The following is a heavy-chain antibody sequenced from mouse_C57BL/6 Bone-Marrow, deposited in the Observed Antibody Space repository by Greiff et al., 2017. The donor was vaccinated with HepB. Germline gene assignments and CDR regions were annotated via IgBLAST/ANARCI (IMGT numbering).Heavy chain of an antibody. V-gene: IGHV1-55*01. CDR3: ARDGSSYAYAMDY. J-gene: IGHJ4*01. Sequence: VQLQQPGAELVKPGASVKMSCKASGYTFTSYWITWVKQRPGQGLEWIGDIYPGSGSTNYNEKFKSKATLTVDTSSSTAYMQLSSLTSEDSAVYYCARDGSSYAYAMDYWGQGTSVTVSS. CDR1: GYTFTSYW. CDR2: IYPGSGST. D-gene: IGHD1-1*01.